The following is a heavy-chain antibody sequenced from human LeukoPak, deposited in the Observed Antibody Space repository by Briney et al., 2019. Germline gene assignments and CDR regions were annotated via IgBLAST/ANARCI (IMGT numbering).Heavy chain of an antibody. J-gene: IGHJ4*02. V-gene: IGHV4-34*01. Sequence: PSETLSLTCAVYGGSFSGYYWSWIRQPPGKGLEWIGAINHSGSTNYNPSLKSRVTISVDTSKNQFSLKLSSVTAADTAVYYCARGCSGGSCYPAHFDYWGQGTLVTVSS. CDR3: ARGCSGGSCYPAHFDY. CDR1: GGSFSGYY. D-gene: IGHD2-15*01. CDR2: INHSGST.